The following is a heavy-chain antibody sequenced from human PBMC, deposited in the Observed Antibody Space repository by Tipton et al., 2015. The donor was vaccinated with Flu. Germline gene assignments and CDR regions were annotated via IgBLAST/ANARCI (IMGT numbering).Heavy chain of an antibody. CDR1: GAPFTSFY. Sequence: TLSLTCTVSGAPFTSFYWSWIRQPPGKGLEWLGSIDYRGTSTYNPSLESRVTISVDTTKNQFSLRIPSVTAADTATYYCARDPSLGMPEYFDSWGQGTLITVSS. CDR3: ARDPSLGMPEYFDS. D-gene: IGHD2-2*01. V-gene: IGHV4-59*01. CDR2: IDYRGTS. J-gene: IGHJ4*02.